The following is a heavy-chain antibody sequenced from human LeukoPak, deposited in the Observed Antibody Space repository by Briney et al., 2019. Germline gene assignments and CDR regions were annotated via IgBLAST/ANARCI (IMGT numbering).Heavy chain of an antibody. D-gene: IGHD3-9*01. Sequence: GASVKVSCKVSEYSVTELAIHWVRQTGEGLEWMGCFHPKDADMIYAQKFQGRVTMTQNTSTDTVYMELSNLRSEDTAIYYCTTVYYTLLPGYLNQMDVWGKGTTVTISS. J-gene: IGHJ6*04. CDR3: TTVYYTLLPGYLNQMDV. CDR1: EYSVTELA. V-gene: IGHV1-24*01. CDR2: FHPKDADM.